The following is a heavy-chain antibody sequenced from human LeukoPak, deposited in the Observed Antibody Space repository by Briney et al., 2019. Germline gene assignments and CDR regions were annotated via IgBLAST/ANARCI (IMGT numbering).Heavy chain of an antibody. CDR2: VYYSGST. CDR3: ARRIYYDSSGYIDY. CDR1: GGSISSSGYY. V-gene: IGHV4-39*01. Sequence: SETLSLTCTVSGGSISSSGYYWGWIRQPPGKGLEWIGSVYYSGSTYYSPSLKSRVTVSVLTSKNQFFLKLSSVTAADTAVYYCARRIYYDSSGYIDYWGQGTLVTVSS. D-gene: IGHD3-22*01. J-gene: IGHJ4*02.